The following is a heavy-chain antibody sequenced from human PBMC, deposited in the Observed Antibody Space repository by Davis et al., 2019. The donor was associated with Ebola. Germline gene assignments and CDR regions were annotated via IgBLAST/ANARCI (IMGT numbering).Heavy chain of an antibody. Sequence: PSETLSLTCTVSGGSVSSGSYYWSWIRQPPGKGREWIGYIYYSGSTNYNPSLKSRVTISVDTSKNQFSLKLSSVTAADTAVYYCAREGDTDSDYWGQGTLVTVSS. V-gene: IGHV4-61*01. CDR3: AREGDTDSDY. CDR1: GGSVSSGSYY. CDR2: IYYSGST. J-gene: IGHJ4*02. D-gene: IGHD5-18*01.